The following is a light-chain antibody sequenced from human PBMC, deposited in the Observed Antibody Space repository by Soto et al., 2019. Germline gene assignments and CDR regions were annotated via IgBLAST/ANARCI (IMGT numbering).Light chain of an antibody. V-gene: IGKV1-33*01. J-gene: IGKJ3*01. Sequence: DLPMTQSPSSLSASVGDRVTITCQASQDISNYLNWYQQKPGKAPKLLIYDASNLETGVPSRFSGSGSGTDFTFTISSLQPEDIATYYCQQYDNFTFGPGTKVDIK. CDR1: QDISNY. CDR2: DAS. CDR3: QQYDNFT.